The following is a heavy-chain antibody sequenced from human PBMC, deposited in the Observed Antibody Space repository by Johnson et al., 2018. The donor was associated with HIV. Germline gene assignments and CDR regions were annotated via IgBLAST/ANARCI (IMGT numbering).Heavy chain of an antibody. CDR1: GFTFRSYA. CDR3: VRDQGSGWAM. CDR2: ITYDGRNK. Sequence: QVQLVESGGGVVQPGGSLRLSCEASGFTFRSYAMHWVRQAPGKGLEWVAVITYDGRNKYYADSVKGRFIIFRDNSKNLTNLQMNGLSDEDTADYYCVRDQGSGWAMWG. J-gene: IGHJ1*01. D-gene: IGHD6-19*01. V-gene: IGHV3-30*04.